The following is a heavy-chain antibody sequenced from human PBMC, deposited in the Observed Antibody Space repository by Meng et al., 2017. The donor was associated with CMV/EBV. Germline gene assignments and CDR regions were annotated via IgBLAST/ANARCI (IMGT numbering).Heavy chain of an antibody. J-gene: IGHJ5*02. D-gene: IGHD1-1*01. CDR1: GGSISSGSYY. V-gene: IGHV4-61*02. CDR3: AREAFKVLFFPFDP. CDR2: IYTSGST. Sequence: QGQLQESGPGPVKPSQTLSLTCTVSGGSISSGSYYWSWIRQPAGKGLEWIGRIYTSGSTNYNPSLKSRVTISVDTSKNQFSLKLSSVTAADTAAYYCAREAFKVLFFPFDPWGQGTLVTVSS.